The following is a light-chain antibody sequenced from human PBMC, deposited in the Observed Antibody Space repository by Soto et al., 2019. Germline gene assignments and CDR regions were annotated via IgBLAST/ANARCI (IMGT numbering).Light chain of an antibody. CDR1: QSGLSSSNNKNC. J-gene: IGKJ1*01. CDR3: QHYYTIPWT. Sequence: DIVMTQSPDSLAVSLGERATINCKSSQSGLSSSNNKNCLAWYQQKSVQPPKLLIYWVSTRESGVPDRFSGSGSGTDFTLNISSLQAEDVAAYYCQHYYTIPWTFGQGTRVEIK. CDR2: WVS. V-gene: IGKV4-1*01.